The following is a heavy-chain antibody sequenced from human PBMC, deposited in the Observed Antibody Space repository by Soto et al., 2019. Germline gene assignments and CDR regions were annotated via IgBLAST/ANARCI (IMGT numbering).Heavy chain of an antibody. Sequence: SETLSLTCTVSGGSISSYYWSWIRQPPGKGLEWIGYIYYSGSTNYNPSLKSRVTISVDTSKNQFSLKLSSVTAADTAVYYCARSTHYYYYYMDVRGKGTKVTVSS. CDR2: IYYSGST. CDR1: GGSISSYY. D-gene: IGHD2-2*01. CDR3: ARSTHYYYYYMDV. V-gene: IGHV4-59*01. J-gene: IGHJ6*03.